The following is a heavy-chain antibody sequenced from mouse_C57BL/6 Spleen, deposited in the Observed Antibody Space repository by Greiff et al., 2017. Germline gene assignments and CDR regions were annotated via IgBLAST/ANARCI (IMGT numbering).Heavy chain of an antibody. D-gene: IGHD2-4*01. Sequence: VQLQQSGGDLVKPGGSLKLSCAASGFTFSSYGMSWVRQTPDKRLEWVATISSGGSYTYYPDSVKGRFTISRDNAKNTLYLQMSSLKSEDTAMYYCARPPVYYDSWFAYWGQGTLVTVSA. J-gene: IGHJ3*01. CDR1: GFTFSSYG. CDR2: ISSGGSYT. V-gene: IGHV5-6*01. CDR3: ARPPVYYDSWFAY.